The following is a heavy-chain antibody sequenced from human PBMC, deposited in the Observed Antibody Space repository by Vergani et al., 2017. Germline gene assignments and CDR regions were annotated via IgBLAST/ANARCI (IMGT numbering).Heavy chain of an antibody. CDR1: GVSIGSNSYY. J-gene: IGHJ4*02. CDR3: AREGYCTNGVCFTLFDV. D-gene: IGHD2-8*01. Sequence: QVQLQESGPGLVKPSETLSLTCTVSGVSIGSNSYYWGWIRQPPGKGLEWIGTIYYTGTTYYNEAHKSRLTISVDTSKNQFSLNLTSVTAADTAVYYCAREGYCTNGVCFTLFDVWGQGALVTVSS. CDR2: IYYTGTT. V-gene: IGHV4-39*02.